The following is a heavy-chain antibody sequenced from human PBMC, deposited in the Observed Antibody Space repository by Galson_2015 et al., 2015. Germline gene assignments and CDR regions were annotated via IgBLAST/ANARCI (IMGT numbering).Heavy chain of an antibody. CDR3: ASTLSGRLYYFYMDV. D-gene: IGHD2/OR15-2a*01. CDR1: GGTLSSST. CDR2: IIPMFGST. J-gene: IGHJ6*03. V-gene: IGHV1-69*13. Sequence: SVKVSCKAPGGTLSSSTVSWVRQAPGQGLEWMGGIIPMFGSTTYAQRFQGRVTITADESTRTAYMELSSLTSEDTAVYFCASTLSGRLYYFYMDVWGKGTTVTVSS.